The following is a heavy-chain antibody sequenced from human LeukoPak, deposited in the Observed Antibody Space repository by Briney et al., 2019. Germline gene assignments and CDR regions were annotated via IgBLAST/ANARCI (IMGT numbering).Heavy chain of an antibody. J-gene: IGHJ1*01. CDR1: GYTLTELS. V-gene: IGHV1-24*01. Sequence: ASVKVSCKVSGYTLTELSMHWVRQAPGKGLEWMGGFDPEDGETIYAQKFQGRVTMTEDTSTDTAYMELSRLRSDDTAVYYCARERYSSSWPRAEYFQHWGQGTLVTVSS. CDR3: ARERYSSSWPRAEYFQH. CDR2: FDPEDGET. D-gene: IGHD6-13*01.